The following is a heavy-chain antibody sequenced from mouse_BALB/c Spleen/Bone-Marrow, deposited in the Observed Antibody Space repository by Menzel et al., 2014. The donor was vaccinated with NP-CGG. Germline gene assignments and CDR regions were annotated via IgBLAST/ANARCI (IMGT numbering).Heavy chain of an antibody. V-gene: IGHV2-4-1*01. J-gene: IGHJ3*01. CDR1: GFSLTSYG. D-gene: IGHD6-5*01. Sequence: QVQLQQPGPGLVQPSQSLSITCTVSGFSLTSYGVHWVRQSPGKGLEWLGMIWSGGSTDYNAAFISRLSISKDNSKSQAFFKMNSLQPDDTAIYYCARNSYVPFAYWGQGTLVTVSA. CDR2: IWSGGST. CDR3: ARNSYVPFAY.